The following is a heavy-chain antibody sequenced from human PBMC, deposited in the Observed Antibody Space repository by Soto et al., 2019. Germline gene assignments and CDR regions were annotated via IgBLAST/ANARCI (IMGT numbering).Heavy chain of an antibody. J-gene: IGHJ5*02. V-gene: IGHV4-59*08. D-gene: IGHD4-17*01. CDR2: IYYSGST. CDR3: AIQGDDYGENWFDP. Sequence: SETLPLTCTESCSSISSNYWSWSLRPPGKGLEWIGYIYYSGSTNYNPSLKSRVTISVDTSKNQFSLKLSSVTAADTAVYYCAIQGDDYGENWFDPWGQGTLVTV. CDR1: CSSISSNY.